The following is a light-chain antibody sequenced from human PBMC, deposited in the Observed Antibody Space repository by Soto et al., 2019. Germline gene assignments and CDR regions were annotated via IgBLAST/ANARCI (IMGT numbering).Light chain of an antibody. CDR3: QQRGNWPPWK. CDR1: QSVSSY. V-gene: IGKV3-11*01. J-gene: IGKJ1*01. Sequence: ESVLTQSAATLSLSPGERATLSCRASQSVSSYLAWYQQKPGQAPRLLIYDASNRATGIPARFSGSGSGTDFSLTISTPAPDDSAVYDCQQRGNWPPWKVGQGTKVEIK. CDR2: DAS.